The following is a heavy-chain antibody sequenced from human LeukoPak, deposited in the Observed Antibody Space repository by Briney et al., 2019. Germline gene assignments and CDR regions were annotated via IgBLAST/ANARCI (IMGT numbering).Heavy chain of an antibody. D-gene: IGHD6-19*01. CDR1: GFTFDDYA. CDR2: ISWNSGSI. Sequence: GGSLRLSCAASGFTFDDYAMHWVRQAPGKGLEWVSGISWNSGSIGYADSVKGRFTISRDNAKNSLYLQMSSLRAEDTALYYCAKAVIAVAGTAHFDYWGQGTLVTVSS. CDR3: AKAVIAVAGTAHFDY. V-gene: IGHV3-9*01. J-gene: IGHJ4*02.